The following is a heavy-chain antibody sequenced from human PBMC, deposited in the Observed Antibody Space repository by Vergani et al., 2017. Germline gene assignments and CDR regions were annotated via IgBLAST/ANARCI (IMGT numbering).Heavy chain of an antibody. CDR3: ARDLGQLERRNYYYYMDV. CDR2: IYTSGST. D-gene: IGHD1-1*01. CDR1: GSSISSYY. Sequence: QVKLQESGPGLLKPSQTLSLTCTVSGSSISSYYWSWIRQPAGKGLEWIGRIYTSGSTNYNPSLKSRVTMSVDTSKNQFSLKLSSVTAADTAVYYCARDLGQLERRNYYYYMDVWGKGTTVTVSS. J-gene: IGHJ6*03. V-gene: IGHV4-4*07.